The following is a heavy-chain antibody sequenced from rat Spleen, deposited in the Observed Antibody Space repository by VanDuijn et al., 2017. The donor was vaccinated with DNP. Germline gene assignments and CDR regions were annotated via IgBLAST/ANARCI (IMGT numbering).Heavy chain of an antibody. J-gene: IGHJ4*01. V-gene: IGHV5-46*01. CDR2: ISTSGGST. Sequence: EVQLVESGGGLVQPGRSMKLSCAASGFTFSRFPMAWVRQAPTKGLEWVATISTSGGSTYYRDSVKGRFTISRDNAKSTLYLQMNSLRSEDTATYYCAKDYHFYAMDAWGQGTSVTVSS. CDR1: GFTFSRFP. CDR3: AKDYHFYAMDA.